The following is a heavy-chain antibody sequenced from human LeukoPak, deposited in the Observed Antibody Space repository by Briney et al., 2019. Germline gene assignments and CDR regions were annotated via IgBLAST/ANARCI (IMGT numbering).Heavy chain of an antibody. Sequence: GGSLRLSCAASGFTFSSYAMHWVRQAPGKGLEWVAVISYDGSNKYYADSVKGRFTISRDNSKNTLYLQMNSLRAEDTAVYYCARAKTTDLSGVLDYWGQGTLVTVSS. CDR2: ISYDGSNK. CDR3: ARAKTTDLSGVLDY. D-gene: IGHD4-11*01. V-gene: IGHV3-30-3*01. CDR1: GFTFSSYA. J-gene: IGHJ4*02.